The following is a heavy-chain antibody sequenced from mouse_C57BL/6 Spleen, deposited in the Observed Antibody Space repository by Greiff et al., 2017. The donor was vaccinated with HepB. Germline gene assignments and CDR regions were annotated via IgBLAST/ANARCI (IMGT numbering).Heavy chain of an antibody. D-gene: IGHD1-1*01. J-gene: IGHJ1*03. CDR2: IYPGDGDT. CDR3: ASGGPYYYGSSYGDWYFDV. Sequence: QVHVKQSGAELVKPGASVKISCKASGYAFSSYWMNWVKQRPGKGLEWIGEIYPGDGDTNYNGKFKGKATLTADKSSSTAYMQLSSLTAEDSAVYFCASGGPYYYGSSYGDWYFDVWGTGTTVTVSS. CDR1: GYAFSSYW. V-gene: IGHV1-80*01.